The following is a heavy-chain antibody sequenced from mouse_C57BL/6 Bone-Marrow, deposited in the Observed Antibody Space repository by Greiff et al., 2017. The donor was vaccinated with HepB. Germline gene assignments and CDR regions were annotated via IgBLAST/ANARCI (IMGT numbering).Heavy chain of an antibody. Sequence: VKLQQSGAELVKPGASVKISCKASGYAFSSYWMNWVKQRPGKGLEWIGQIYPGDGDTNYNGKFKGKATLTADKSSSTAYMQLSSLTSEDSAVYFCARHDGYYVFYAMDYWGQGTSVTVSS. D-gene: IGHD2-3*01. V-gene: IGHV1-80*01. J-gene: IGHJ4*01. CDR3: ARHDGYYVFYAMDY. CDR1: GYAFSSYW. CDR2: IYPGDGDT.